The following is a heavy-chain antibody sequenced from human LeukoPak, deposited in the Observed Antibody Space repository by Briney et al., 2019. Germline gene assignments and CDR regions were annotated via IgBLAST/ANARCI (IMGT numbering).Heavy chain of an antibody. D-gene: IGHD3-22*01. CDR2: IIPIFGTA. Sequence: SVKVSCKASGGTFSSYAISWVRQAPGQGLEWMGRIIPIFGTANYAQKFQGRVTITTDESTSTAYMELSSLRSEDTVVYYCARDSGGYYYDSSGYVDYWGQGTLVTVSS. CDR1: GGTFSSYA. V-gene: IGHV1-69*05. CDR3: ARDSGGYYYDSSGYVDY. J-gene: IGHJ4*02.